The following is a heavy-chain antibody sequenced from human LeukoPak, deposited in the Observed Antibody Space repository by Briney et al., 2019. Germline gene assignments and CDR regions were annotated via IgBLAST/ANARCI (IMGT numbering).Heavy chain of an antibody. D-gene: IGHD3-22*01. CDR1: GFTFSSYW. CDR3: AKDRYYDSSGYYGEFDY. CDR2: IRYDGSNK. Sequence: PGGSLRLSCAASGFTFSSYWMSWVRQAPGKGLEWVAFIRYDGSNKYYADSVKGRFTISRDNSKNTLYLQMNSLRAEDTAVYYCAKDRYYDSSGYYGEFDYWGQGTLVTVSS. J-gene: IGHJ4*02. V-gene: IGHV3-30*02.